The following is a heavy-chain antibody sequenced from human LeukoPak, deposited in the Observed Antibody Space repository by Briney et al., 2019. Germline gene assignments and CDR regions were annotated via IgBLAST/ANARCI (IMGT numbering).Heavy chain of an antibody. J-gene: IGHJ6*02. CDR1: GGSISSGGYY. CDR3: ARMKLGYCSSTSCYRGNYYGMDV. CDR2: INHSGST. Sequence: SETLSLTCTVSGGSISSGGYYWSWIRQHPGKGLEWIGEINHSGSTNYNPSLKSRVTISVDTSKNQFSLKLSSVTAADTAVYYCARMKLGYCSSTSCYRGNYYGMDVWGQGTTVTVSS. V-gene: IGHV4-39*07. D-gene: IGHD2-2*02.